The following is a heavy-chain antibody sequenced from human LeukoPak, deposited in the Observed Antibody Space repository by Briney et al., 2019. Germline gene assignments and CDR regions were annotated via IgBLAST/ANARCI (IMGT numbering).Heavy chain of an antibody. CDR1: GGTFSSYA. CDR3: ARDHRRMGYFEGYYFDY. Sequence: ASVKVSCKASGGTFSSYAISWVRQAPGQGLEWMGWISAYNGNTNYAQKLQGRVTMTTDTSTSTAYMELRSLRSDDTAVYYCARDHRRMGYFEGYYFDYWGQGTLVTVSS. V-gene: IGHV1-18*01. D-gene: IGHD3-9*01. J-gene: IGHJ4*02. CDR2: ISAYNGNT.